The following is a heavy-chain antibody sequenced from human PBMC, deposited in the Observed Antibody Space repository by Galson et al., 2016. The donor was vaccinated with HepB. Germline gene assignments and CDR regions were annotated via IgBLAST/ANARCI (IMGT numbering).Heavy chain of an antibody. D-gene: IGHD3/OR15-3a*01. Sequence: QSGAEVKKPGESLKISCQGSGYIFSTYWIGWVRQVPGKGLEWMGIIYPRDSNTRYSPSFRGQVTMSVDKSINTAHLQWNSLKASDSANYYCATQGSHTTDWYTSWYNDSFDSWCQGTMVTVSA. J-gene: IGHJ3*02. CDR3: ATQGSHTTDWYTSWYNDSFDS. CDR2: IYPRDSNT. V-gene: IGHV5-51*01. CDR1: GYIFSTYW.